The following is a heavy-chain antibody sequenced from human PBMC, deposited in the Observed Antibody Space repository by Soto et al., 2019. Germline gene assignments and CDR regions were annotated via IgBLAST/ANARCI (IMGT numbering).Heavy chain of an antibody. J-gene: IGHJ6*02. V-gene: IGHV1-69*13. D-gene: IGHD2-8*01. CDR2: IIPIFGTA. CDR1: GGTFSSYA. CDR3: AREVMGSADYYYYYGMDV. Sequence: ASVKVSCKASGGTFSSYAISWVRQAPGQGLEWMGGIIPIFGTANYAQKFQGRVTITADESTSTAYMELSSLRSEDTAVYYCAREVMGSADYYYYYGMDVWGQGTTVTVSS.